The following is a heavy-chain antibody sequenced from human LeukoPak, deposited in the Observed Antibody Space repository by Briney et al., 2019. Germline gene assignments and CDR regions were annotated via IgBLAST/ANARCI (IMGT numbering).Heavy chain of an antibody. CDR2: ISSSSSYI. Sequence: PGGSLRLSCAASGFTFSSYSMNWVRQAPGKGLEWVSSISSSSSYIYYADSVKGRFTISRDNSKNTLYLQMNSLRAEDTAVYYCAKVGRSSSWPPDYWGQGTLVTVSS. V-gene: IGHV3-21*01. J-gene: IGHJ4*02. D-gene: IGHD6-13*01. CDR1: GFTFSSYS. CDR3: AKVGRSSSWPPDY.